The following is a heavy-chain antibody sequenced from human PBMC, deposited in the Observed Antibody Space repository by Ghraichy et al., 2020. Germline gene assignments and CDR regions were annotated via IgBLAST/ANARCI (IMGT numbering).Heavy chain of an antibody. CDR2: ISGSGGST. V-gene: IGHV3-23*01. CDR3: AKTGWKRGYFDY. CDR1: GFTFSSYA. D-gene: IGHD1-14*01. J-gene: IGHJ4*02. Sequence: GSLRLSCAASGFTFSSYAMSWVRQAPGKGLEWVSAISGSGGSTYYADSVKGRFTISRDNSKNTLYLQMNSLRAEDTAVYYCAKTGWKRGYFDYWGQGTLVTVSS.